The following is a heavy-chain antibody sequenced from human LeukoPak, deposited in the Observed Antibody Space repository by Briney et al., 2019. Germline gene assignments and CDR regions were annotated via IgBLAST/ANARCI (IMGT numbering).Heavy chain of an antibody. CDR1: GYIFTHYG. Sequence: ASVKVSCKASGYIFTHYGISWVRQAPGQGLEWMGWISAYNGYTNYAQKFQGRVTMTTDTSTSTAYMDLRSLRSEDTAVYYCASAKTIANPGMVANRGNVDNWGPGTLVSVSS. CDR2: ISAYNGYT. J-gene: IGHJ4*02. CDR3: ASAKTIANPGMVANRGNVDN. V-gene: IGHV1-18*01. D-gene: IGHD2-15*01.